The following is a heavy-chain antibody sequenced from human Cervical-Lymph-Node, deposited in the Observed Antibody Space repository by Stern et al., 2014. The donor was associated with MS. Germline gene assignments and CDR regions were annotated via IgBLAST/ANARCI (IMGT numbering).Heavy chain of an antibody. CDR3: ARSYGSGTFYGMDV. D-gene: IGHD3-10*01. Sequence: QDQLVESGAEVKKPGASVKVSCRTSGYSFTDYYIHWVRRAPGQGLEWMGWINPNSGVTKYARKFQERVTMTRDTSISTTYMELSSLRSDDTAVYFCARSYGSGTFYGMDVWGQGTTVIVSS. CDR1: GYSFTDYY. CDR2: INPNSGVT. V-gene: IGHV1-2*02. J-gene: IGHJ6*02.